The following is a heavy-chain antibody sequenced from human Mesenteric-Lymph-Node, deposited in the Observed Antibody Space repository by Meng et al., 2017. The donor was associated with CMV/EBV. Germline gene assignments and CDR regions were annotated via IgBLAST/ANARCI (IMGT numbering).Heavy chain of an antibody. V-gene: IGHV3-48*03. Sequence: GGSLRLSCVVSGLTFSSYEMNWVRQAPGKGLEWVSYISSSGNTIYYTDSVKGRFTISRDNAKNSLYLQMNSLRAEDTAVYYCASYYYDSSGYYSYFDYWGQGTLVTVSS. D-gene: IGHD3-22*01. CDR2: ISSSGNTI. CDR3: ASYYYDSSGYYSYFDY. CDR1: GLTFSSYE. J-gene: IGHJ4*02.